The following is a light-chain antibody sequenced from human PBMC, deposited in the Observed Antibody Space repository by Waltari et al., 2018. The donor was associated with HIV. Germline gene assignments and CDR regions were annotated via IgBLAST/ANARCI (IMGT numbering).Light chain of an antibody. CDR2: AAS. CDR1: QAIGNS. J-gene: IGKJ1*01. V-gene: IGKV1-27*01. CDR3: QKYNSAPRT. Sequence: IQMTQSPSSLSASVGDRTTITCRAGQAIGNSLACYQQRPGKVPQLLIYAASTLQSGVPSRFSGFGSGTNFTLAIANVQPEDVATYFCQKYNSAPRTFGQGTKVEI.